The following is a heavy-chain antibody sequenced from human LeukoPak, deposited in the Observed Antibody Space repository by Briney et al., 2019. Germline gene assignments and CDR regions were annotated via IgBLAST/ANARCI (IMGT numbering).Heavy chain of an antibody. CDR2: INAGNGNA. Sequence: ASVKVSCKASGYTFTSYAMHWVRQAPGQRLEWMGWINAGNGNAKYSQKFQGRVTITRDTSASTAYMELSSLRSEDTAVYYCARDSVEESPAAIVWYYYYGMDVWGQGTTVTVSS. CDR3: ARDSVEESPAAIVWYYYYGMDV. V-gene: IGHV1-3*01. CDR1: GYTFTSYA. J-gene: IGHJ6*02. D-gene: IGHD2-2*02.